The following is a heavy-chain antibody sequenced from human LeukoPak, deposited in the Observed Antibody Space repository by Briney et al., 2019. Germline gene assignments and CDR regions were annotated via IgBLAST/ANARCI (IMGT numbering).Heavy chain of an antibody. CDR1: GYSFTGYF. CDR3: ARSGSTGYSLDY. V-gene: IGHV1-2*02. Sequence: ASVKVSCTASGYSFTGYFIHWVRQAPGQGLERMGCIDLNSGDTKYARKFQGRVSMPTNTSTRTAYMELSRLRPDDTAVYVCARSGSTGYSLDYWGQGTLVSVSS. CDR2: IDLNSGDT. D-gene: IGHD3-22*01. J-gene: IGHJ4*02.